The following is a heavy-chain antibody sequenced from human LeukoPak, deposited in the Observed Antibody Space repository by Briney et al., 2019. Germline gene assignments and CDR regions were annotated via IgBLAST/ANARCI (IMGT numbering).Heavy chain of an antibody. CDR3: ARDRRTTVTTFYY. Sequence: GASVKVSCKASGYTFTSYYMHWVRQAPGQGLEWMGIINPSGGSTSYAQKFQGRVTMTRDTSISTAYMELSRLRSDDTAVYYCARDRRTTVTTFYYWGQGTLVTVSS. J-gene: IGHJ4*02. CDR1: GYTFTSYY. CDR2: INPSGGST. V-gene: IGHV1-46*01. D-gene: IGHD4-17*01.